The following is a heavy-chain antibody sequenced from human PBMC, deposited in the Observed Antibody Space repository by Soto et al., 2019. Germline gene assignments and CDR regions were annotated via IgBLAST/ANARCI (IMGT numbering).Heavy chain of an antibody. D-gene: IGHD3-3*01. Sequence: QVQLVQSGAEVKKPGSSVKVSCKASGGTFSSYAISWVRQAPGQGLEWMGGIIPIFGTANYAQKLQARVTITADKSTSTAYMELSSLRFEDTAVYYCARRAGYDCWSSRGDYFDYWRQGTLVTVSS. J-gene: IGHJ4*02. CDR3: ARRAGYDCWSSRGDYFDY. CDR1: GGTFSSYA. V-gene: IGHV1-69*06. CDR2: IIPIFGTA.